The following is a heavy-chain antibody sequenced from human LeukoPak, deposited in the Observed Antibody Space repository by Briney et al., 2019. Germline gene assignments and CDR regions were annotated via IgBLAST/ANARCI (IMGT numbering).Heavy chain of an antibody. CDR3: AKDIYGSGSSFDY. CDR2: TYSGDST. V-gene: IGHV3-53*05. J-gene: IGHJ4*02. CDR1: GFTVSSNY. D-gene: IGHD3-10*01. Sequence: GGSLRLSCAASGFTVSSNYMSWVRQAPGKGLEWVSITYSGDSTYYADSVRGRFTISRDNAKNSLYLQMNSLRAEDTALYYCAKDIYGSGSSFDYWGQGTLVTVSS.